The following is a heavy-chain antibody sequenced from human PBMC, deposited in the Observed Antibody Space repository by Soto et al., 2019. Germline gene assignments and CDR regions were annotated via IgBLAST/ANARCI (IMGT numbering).Heavy chain of an antibody. D-gene: IGHD3-3*01. CDR3: ATRITVFGLLIPPFDP. Sequence: DTLSLTCAVYGGSVNGYYWNWIRQPPGKGLEWIGEINHTRGTHYNPSLKSRVTMSVDTSKNQFSLRLSSVTAADTAIYYCATRITVFGLLIPPFDPWGQGTQVTVSS. CDR1: GGSVNGYY. J-gene: IGHJ5*02. CDR2: INHTRGT. V-gene: IGHV4-34*01.